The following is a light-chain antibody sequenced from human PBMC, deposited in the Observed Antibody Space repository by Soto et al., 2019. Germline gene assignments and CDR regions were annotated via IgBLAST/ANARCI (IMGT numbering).Light chain of an antibody. V-gene: IGKV3-11*01. J-gene: IGKJ5*01. CDR1: QSVSNY. CDR3: QQRSNWPPIT. Sequence: EIVLTQSPATLSLSPGERATLSCRASQSVSNYLACYQQKPGQAPRLLIYDASHMDTGIPARFSGSGSGTDVTLTISSLEPEDFAVYYCQQRSNWPPITFGQGTRLEIK. CDR2: DAS.